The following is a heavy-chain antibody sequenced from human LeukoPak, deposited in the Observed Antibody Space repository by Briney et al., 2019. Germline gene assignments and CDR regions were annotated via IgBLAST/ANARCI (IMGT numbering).Heavy chain of an antibody. V-gene: IGHV3-73*01. J-gene: IGHJ4*02. CDR2: IRSKANSYAT. Sequence: GGSLRLSCAASGFTFSGSAMHWVRPASGKGLEWVGRIRSKANSYATAYAASVKGRFTISRDDSKNTAYLQMNSLKTEDTAVYYCTGYYYGSGSSFDYWGQGTLVTVSS. D-gene: IGHD3-10*01. CDR3: TGYYYGSGSSFDY. CDR1: GFTFSGSA.